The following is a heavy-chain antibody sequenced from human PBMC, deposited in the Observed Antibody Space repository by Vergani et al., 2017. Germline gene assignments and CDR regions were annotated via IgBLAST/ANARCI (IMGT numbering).Heavy chain of an antibody. CDR1: GFTFDDYG. CDR3: ARDPGGRLDY. CDR2: IWYDGSNK. D-gene: IGHD2-15*01. Sequence: VQLVESGGGVVRPGGSLRLSCAASGFTFDDYGMSWVRQAPGKGLEWVAVIWYDGSNKYYADSVKGRFTISRDNSKNTLYLQMNSLRAEDTAVYYCARDPGGRLDYWGQGTLVTVS. J-gene: IGHJ4*02. V-gene: IGHV3-33*08.